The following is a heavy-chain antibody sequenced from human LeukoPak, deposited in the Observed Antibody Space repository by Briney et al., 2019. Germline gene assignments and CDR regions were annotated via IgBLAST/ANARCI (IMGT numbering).Heavy chain of an antibody. CDR3: ARASYSYDINGWVPFDY. V-gene: IGHV4-61*02. CDR1: GASINSGLYY. Sequence: SETLSLTCTVSGASINSGLYYWNWIRQPAGKGLEWIGRINTSGNTNYNPSLKSRVTMSVVASKNQFSLKLSSVTAADTAVYYCARASYSYDINGWVPFDYWGQGTLVTVSS. J-gene: IGHJ4*02. CDR2: INTSGNT. D-gene: IGHD3-22*01.